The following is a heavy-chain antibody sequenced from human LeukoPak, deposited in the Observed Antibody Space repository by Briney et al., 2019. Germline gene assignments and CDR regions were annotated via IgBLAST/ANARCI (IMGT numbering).Heavy chain of an antibody. Sequence: SETLSLTCTVSGGSISTYYWTWIRQPPGKGLEWIGYIYYSGSTNYNPSLRSRITISLDTSKNQFSLKLSSVTAADTAVYYCARGPAGPYYFDYWGQGTLVTVSS. D-gene: IGHD2-2*01. CDR1: GGSISTYY. V-gene: IGHV4-59*01. J-gene: IGHJ4*02. CDR2: IYYSGST. CDR3: ARGPAGPYYFDY.